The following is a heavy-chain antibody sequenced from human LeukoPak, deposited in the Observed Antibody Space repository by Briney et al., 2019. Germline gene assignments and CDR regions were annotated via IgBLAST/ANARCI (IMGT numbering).Heavy chain of an antibody. D-gene: IGHD6-19*01. J-gene: IGHJ4*02. V-gene: IGHV1-18*01. CDR2: ISAYSGNT. CDR3: ARDRSSGWFIY. CDR1: GYTFNSYG. Sequence: ASVKVSCKASGYTFNSYGFSWVRQAPGQGLEWMGWISAYSGNTNYAQRLQGRVTMTTDTSTSTAYMELRSLRSDDTAVYYCARDRSSGWFIYRGQGTLVTVSS.